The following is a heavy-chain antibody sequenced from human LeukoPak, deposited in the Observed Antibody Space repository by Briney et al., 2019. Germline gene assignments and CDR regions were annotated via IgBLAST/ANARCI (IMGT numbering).Heavy chain of an antibody. CDR1: GFTFSNYW. CDR3: ASFGISWRSSY. J-gene: IGHJ4*02. D-gene: IGHD2-21*01. V-gene: IGHV3-7*01. CDR2: IKQDGSEK. Sequence: GGSLRLSCAASGFTFSNYWMSWVRQAPGKGLEWVANIKQDGSEKYYVDSVKGRFTISRDNAKNSLYLQMNSLRAEDTAVYYCASFGISWRSSYWGQGTLVTVSS.